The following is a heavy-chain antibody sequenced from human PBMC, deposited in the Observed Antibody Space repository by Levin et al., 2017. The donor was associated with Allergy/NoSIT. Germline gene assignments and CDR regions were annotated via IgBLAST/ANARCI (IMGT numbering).Heavy chain of an antibody. Sequence: GGSLRLSCVASTFTFNTDSMTWVRQAPGKGLEWVSTISSTSRYIHYSDSIKGRFTISRDNAQNSMYLQMNGLRAEDTAIYYCTRFGGYCSSATLAECWFDSWGQGTLVTVSS. CDR1: TFTFNTDS. CDR3: TRFGGYCSSATLAECWFDS. CDR2: ISSTSRYI. V-gene: IGHV3-21*04. D-gene: IGHD3-16*01. J-gene: IGHJ5*01.